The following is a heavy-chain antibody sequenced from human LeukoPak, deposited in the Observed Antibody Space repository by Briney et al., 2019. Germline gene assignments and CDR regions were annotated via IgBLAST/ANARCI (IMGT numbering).Heavy chain of an antibody. J-gene: IGHJ4*02. CDR3: ARDASYCSSTSCPFDY. CDR2: INPSGGSS. Sequence: ASVKVSCKASGYTFTSRYMHWVRQAPGQGPEWMGIINPSGGSSSYAQKFQGRVTMTRDTSTSTVYMELSSLRSKDTAVYYCARDASYCSSTSCPFDYWGQGTLVTVSS. V-gene: IGHV1-46*01. D-gene: IGHD2-2*01. CDR1: GYTFTSRY.